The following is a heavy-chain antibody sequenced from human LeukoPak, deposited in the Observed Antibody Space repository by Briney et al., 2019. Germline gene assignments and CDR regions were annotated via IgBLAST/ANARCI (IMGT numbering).Heavy chain of an antibody. J-gene: IGHJ3*02. CDR2: IIPILGIA. V-gene: IGHV1-69*04. CDR1: GGTFSSYA. CDR3: VTKYKLEDAFDI. Sequence: SVKVSCNASGGTFSSYAISWVRQAPGQGLEWMGRIIPILGIANYAQKFQGRVTITADKSTSTAYMELSSLRSEDTAVYYCVTKYKLEDAFDIWGQGTMVTVSS. D-gene: IGHD1-1*01.